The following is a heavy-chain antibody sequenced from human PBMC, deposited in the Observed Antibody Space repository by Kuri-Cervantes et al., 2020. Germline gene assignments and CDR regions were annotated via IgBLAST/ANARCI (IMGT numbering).Heavy chain of an antibody. Sequence: ASVKVSCKASGYTFTSYGISWVRQAPGQGLEWMGWMNPNSGNTGYAQKFQGRVTMTRNTSISTAYVELSSLRSEDTAVYYCARGLPKPIYYGMDVWGQGTTVTVSS. CDR3: ARGLPKPIYYGMDV. CDR1: GYTFTSYG. CDR2: MNPNSGNT. J-gene: IGHJ6*02. V-gene: IGHV1-8*02.